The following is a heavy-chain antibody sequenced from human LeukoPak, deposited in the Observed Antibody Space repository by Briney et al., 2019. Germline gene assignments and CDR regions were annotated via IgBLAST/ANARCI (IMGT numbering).Heavy chain of an antibody. CDR3: ATSPGIAAPSGYYFDH. J-gene: IGHJ4*02. CDR1: TYTFTRYG. V-gene: IGHV7-4-1*02. D-gene: IGHD6-13*01. CDR2: INTNTGNP. Sequence: ASVKVSCKASTYTFTRYGISWVRQAPGQGPEWMGWINTNTGNPTYAQGFTGRFVFSVDTSVSTAYLQISSLKAEDTAVYYCATSPGIAAPSGYYFDHWGQGTLVTVSS.